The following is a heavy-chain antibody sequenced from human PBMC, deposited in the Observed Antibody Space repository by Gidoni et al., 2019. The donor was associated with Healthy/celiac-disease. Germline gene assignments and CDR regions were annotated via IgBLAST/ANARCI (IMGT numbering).Heavy chain of an antibody. Sequence: QVQLVASVGGVVHPARSLRLSCAASGFPFSSYGMHWVRQAPGKGLEWVAVISEDGSNKYYADYVKGRFTISRDNSKNTLYLQMNSLRAEDTAVYYCAKGGEYWADAFDIWGQGTMVTVSS. CDR3: AKGGEYWADAFDI. CDR1: GFPFSSYG. V-gene: IGHV3-30*18. D-gene: IGHD6-6*01. J-gene: IGHJ3*02. CDR2: ISEDGSNK.